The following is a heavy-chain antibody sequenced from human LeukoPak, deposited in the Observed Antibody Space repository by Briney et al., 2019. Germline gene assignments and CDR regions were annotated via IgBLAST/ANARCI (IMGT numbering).Heavy chain of an antibody. V-gene: IGHV1-18*01. CDR1: GGTFSSYA. Sequence: GASVKVSCKASGGTFSSYAISWVRQAPGQGLEWMGWISAYNGNTNYAQKLQGRVTMTTDTSTTTAYLEVRTLTSDDTAVYYCARDPGAAVFDYWGQGTLVIVSS. CDR3: ARDPGAAVFDY. CDR2: ISAYNGNT. J-gene: IGHJ4*02. D-gene: IGHD2-15*01.